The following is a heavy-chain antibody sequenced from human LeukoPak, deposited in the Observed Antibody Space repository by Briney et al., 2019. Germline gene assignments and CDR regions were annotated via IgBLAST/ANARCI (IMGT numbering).Heavy chain of an antibody. D-gene: IGHD6-6*01. V-gene: IGHV1-24*01. Sequence: ASVKVSCKVSGYTLTELSMHWVRQAPGKGLEWMGGFDPEDGETIYAQKFQGRATMTEDTSTDTAYLELSGLRSEDTAVYYCATAAARRHYYYYMDVWGKGTTVTVSS. CDR3: ATAAARRHYYYYMDV. CDR2: FDPEDGET. J-gene: IGHJ6*03. CDR1: GYTLTELS.